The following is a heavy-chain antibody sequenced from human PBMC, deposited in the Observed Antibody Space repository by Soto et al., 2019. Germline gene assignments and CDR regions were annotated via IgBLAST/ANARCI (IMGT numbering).Heavy chain of an antibody. J-gene: IGHJ4*02. V-gene: IGHV4-30-2*01. Sequence: SETLSLTCAVSGDSISSGDYSWGWIRQPPGKGLEWIGYIYHSGSTYYNPSLKSRVTISVDRSKNQFSLKLSSVTAADTAVYYCATTINTGHFDYWGQGTLVTVSS. CDR3: ATTINTGHFDY. D-gene: IGHD2-21*02. CDR2: IYHSGST. CDR1: GDSISSGDYS.